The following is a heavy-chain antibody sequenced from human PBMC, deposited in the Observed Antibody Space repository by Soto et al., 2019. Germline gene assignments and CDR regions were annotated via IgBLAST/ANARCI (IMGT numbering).Heavy chain of an antibody. CDR3: ARDLPGRNSRSWFGNLNS. J-gene: IGHJ4*02. CDR2: VSDDGHYK. V-gene: IGHV3-30*03. CDR1: GFTFKSFG. Sequence: QVLLVESGGGVVQPGRSLRLSCEASGFTFKSFGFHWVRQAPGKGLEWVAVVSDDGHYKSYADSVKGRFTISSDNSKNTVYVEMSSLRPEDTAIYSCARDLPGRNSRSWFGNLNSWGQGTLGTVSP. D-gene: IGHD6-13*01.